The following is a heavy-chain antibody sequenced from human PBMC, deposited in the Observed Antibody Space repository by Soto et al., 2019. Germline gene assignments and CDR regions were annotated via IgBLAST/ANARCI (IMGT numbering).Heavy chain of an antibody. CDR2: IYYSGST. V-gene: IGHV4-39*01. J-gene: IGHJ6*02. CDR3: ASQNPANYYYYGMDV. Sequence: QLQLQESGPGLVKPSETLSLTCTVSGGSISSSSYYWGWIRQPPGKGLEWIGSIYYSGSTYYNPSLQSRVTLPVDTSKNHLSLKLRSVTAADTAVYYCASQNPANYYYYGMDVWGQGTTVTVSS. CDR1: GGSISSSSYY.